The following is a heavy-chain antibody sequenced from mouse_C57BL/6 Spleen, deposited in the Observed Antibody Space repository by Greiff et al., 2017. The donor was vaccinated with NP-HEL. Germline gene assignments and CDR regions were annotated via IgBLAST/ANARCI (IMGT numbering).Heavy chain of an antibody. CDR2: INPGSGGT. D-gene: IGHD2-4*01. Sequence: LQESGAELVRPGTSVKVSCKASGYAFTNYLIEWVKQRPGQGLEWIGVINPGSGGTNYNEKFKGKATLTAVKSSSTAYMQLSSLTSEDSAVYFCAAYYDYDGGLYYFDYWGQGTTLTVSS. V-gene: IGHV1-54*01. CDR1: GYAFTNYL. J-gene: IGHJ2*01. CDR3: AAYYDYDGGLYYFDY.